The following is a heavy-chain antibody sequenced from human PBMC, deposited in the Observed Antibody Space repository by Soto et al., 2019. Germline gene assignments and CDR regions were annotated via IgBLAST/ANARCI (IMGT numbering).Heavy chain of an antibody. CDR2: ISYDGSNK. J-gene: IGHJ6*02. Sequence: GGSLRRACEVSGFTFSSYAMHWVRQAPGEELEWVAVISYDGSNKYYADSVKGRFTISRDNSKNTLYLQMSSLRAEDTAVYYCARSGSIAAAGNYYYYYGMDVWGQGTTVTVSS. CDR3: ARSGSIAAAGNYYYYYGMDV. CDR1: GFTFSSYA. D-gene: IGHD6-13*01. V-gene: IGHV3-30-3*01.